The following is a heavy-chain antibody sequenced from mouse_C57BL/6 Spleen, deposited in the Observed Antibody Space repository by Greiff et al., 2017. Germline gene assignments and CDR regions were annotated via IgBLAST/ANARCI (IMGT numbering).Heavy chain of an antibody. Sequence: QVPVKQSGAELVMPGASVKLSCKASGYPFTSYRMPWVKQRPGQGLEWIGEIDPSDSYTNYNQKFKGKSTLTVDKSSSTAYMQLSSLTSEDSAVYYCARGSMDYWGQGTSVTVSS. J-gene: IGHJ4*01. V-gene: IGHV1-69*01. CDR2: IDPSDSYT. CDR1: GYPFTSYR. CDR3: ARGSMDY.